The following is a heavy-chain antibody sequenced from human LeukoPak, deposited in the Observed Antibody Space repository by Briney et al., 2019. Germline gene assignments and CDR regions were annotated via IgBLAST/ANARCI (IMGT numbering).Heavy chain of an antibody. V-gene: IGHV3-53*01. J-gene: IGHJ4*02. CDR2: IYSGGST. CDR1: GFSVSSNS. CDR3: ARGGSYASFGFDY. D-gene: IGHD1-26*01. Sequence: GGSLRLSCAVSGFSVSSNSMSWVRQAPGKGLEWVSLIYSGGSTYYADSVKGRSTISRDNSKNTLYLQMNSLRAEDTAVYYCARGGSYASFGFDYWGQGTLVTVSS.